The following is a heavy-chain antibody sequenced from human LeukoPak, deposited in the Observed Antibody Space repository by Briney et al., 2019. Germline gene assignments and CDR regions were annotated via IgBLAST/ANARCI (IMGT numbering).Heavy chain of an antibody. V-gene: IGHV3-74*01. D-gene: IGHD1-26*01. CDR3: AKGGGSGNYPQYYFDY. CDR2: INSDGSST. CDR1: GFTFSTYW. J-gene: IGHJ4*02. Sequence: GGSLRLSCAASGFTFSTYWMYWVRQAPGKGLVWVSRINSDGSSTSYADSVKGRFTISRDNAKNTLYLQMNSLRAEDTAVYYCAKGGGSGNYPQYYFDYWGQGAPVTVSS.